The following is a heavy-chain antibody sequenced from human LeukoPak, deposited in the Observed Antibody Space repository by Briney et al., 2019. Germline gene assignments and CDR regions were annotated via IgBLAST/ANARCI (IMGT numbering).Heavy chain of an antibody. J-gene: IGHJ5*02. CDR3: TREVIMGYQQGYFDP. D-gene: IGHD2-8*01. CDR2: MNPRTGDT. Sequence: ASVKVSCKASGYSFIDYYIHWVRQAPGQGLECMGWMNPRTGDTRYEEKFQGRVAMTRETSITTAYMELSGLNSDDTAMYFRTREVIMGYQQGYFDPWGQGTLVTVSS. CDR1: GYSFIDYY. V-gene: IGHV1-2*02.